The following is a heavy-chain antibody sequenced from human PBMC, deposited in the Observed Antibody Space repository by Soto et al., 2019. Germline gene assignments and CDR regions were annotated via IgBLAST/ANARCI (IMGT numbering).Heavy chain of an antibody. CDR2: IKSKTDGGTI. Sequence: GGSLRLSCAASGFSFNNAWMNWVRQAPGKGLEWVGRIKSKTDGGTIDYAAPAKGRFSISRDDSKDTLYLQMNSLKTEDTAVYYCTTGIRYFAWDSWGQGTLVTVSS. V-gene: IGHV3-15*01. J-gene: IGHJ4*02. CDR3: TTGIRYFAWDS. CDR1: GFSFNNAW. D-gene: IGHD3-9*01.